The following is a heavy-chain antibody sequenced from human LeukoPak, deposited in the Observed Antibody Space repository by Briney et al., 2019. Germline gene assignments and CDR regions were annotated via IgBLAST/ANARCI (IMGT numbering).Heavy chain of an antibody. CDR1: GGSISSYY. CDR3: ARHGYYESSGLDY. V-gene: IGHV4-59*01. Sequence: PSETLSLTCTVSGGSISSYYWSWIRQPPGKGLEWIGYIYYSGSTNYNPSLKSRVTISVDTSKNQFSLKLSSVTAADTAVYYCARHGYYESSGLDYWGQGTLVTVSS. D-gene: IGHD3-22*01. J-gene: IGHJ4*02. CDR2: IYYSGST.